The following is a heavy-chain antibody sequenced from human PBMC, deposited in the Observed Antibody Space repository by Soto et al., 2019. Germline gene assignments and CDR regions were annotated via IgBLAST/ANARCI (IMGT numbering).Heavy chain of an antibody. J-gene: IGHJ6*02. CDR1: GFTFSSYW. CDR3: ARDNFVQDLWSGYKDYYYGMDV. CDR2: IKQDGSEK. V-gene: IGHV3-7*01. D-gene: IGHD3-3*01. Sequence: PGGSLRLSCAASGFTFSSYWMSWVRQAPGKGLEWVANIKQDGSEKYYVDSVKGRFTISRDNAKNSLYLQMNSLRAEDTAVYYCARDNFVQDLWSGYKDYYYGMDVWGQGTTVTVSS.